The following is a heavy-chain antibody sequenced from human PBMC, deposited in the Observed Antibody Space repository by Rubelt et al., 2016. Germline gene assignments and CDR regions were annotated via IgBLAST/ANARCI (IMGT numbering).Heavy chain of an antibody. V-gene: IGHV4-34*01. Sequence: QVQLQQWGAGLLKPSETLSLTCAVYGGSFSGYYWSWIRQPPGKGLEWIWEINHSGSTNYNPSLKSRVTSAVATSKNQFSLKLSSVTAAATAVYYWARGLARAAAAPRRLWFDPWGQGTLVTVSS. J-gene: IGHJ5*02. CDR2: INHSGST. CDR3: ARGLARAAAAPRRLWFDP. D-gene: IGHD6-13*01. CDR1: GGSFSGYY.